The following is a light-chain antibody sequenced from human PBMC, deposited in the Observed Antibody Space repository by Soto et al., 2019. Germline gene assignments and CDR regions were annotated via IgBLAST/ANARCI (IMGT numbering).Light chain of an antibody. CDR3: QQYDWAPRT. CDR1: RSLTTDY. J-gene: IGKJ1*01. V-gene: IGKV3-20*01. CDR2: AAS. Sequence: DIVLTQSPGTLSLSPGAIATLCCKTSRSLTTDYLAWYQQKFGQAPRLLIYAASRRATGIPDRFTGSGSGTDFTLTISRLEPEDIAVYYCQQYDWAPRTFGQGAKVDIK.